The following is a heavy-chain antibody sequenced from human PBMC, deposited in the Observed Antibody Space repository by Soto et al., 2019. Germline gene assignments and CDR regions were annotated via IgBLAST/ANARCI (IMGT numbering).Heavy chain of an antibody. CDR2: ISGGGYTSDGGPTI. CDR1: GFTFSSYE. D-gene: IGHD3-16*02. J-gene: IGHJ1*01. V-gene: IGHV3-48*03. Sequence: VGSLRLSCAASGFTFSSYEMIWVRQAPGKGLEWVSYISGGGYTSDGGPTIHYADSVKGRFTISRNNAKNSLYLQMNSLRVEDTAVYYCARVSQSFIEYFQYWGQGTLVTVSS. CDR3: ARVSQSFIEYFQY.